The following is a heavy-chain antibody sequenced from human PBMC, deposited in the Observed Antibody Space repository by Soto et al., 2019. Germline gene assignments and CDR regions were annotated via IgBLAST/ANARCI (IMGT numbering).Heavy chain of an antibody. CDR3: ARDMGPYYGSGSYYNRSPYYYHYGMDV. Sequence: SETLSLTCTVSGGSISSYYWSWIRQPAGKGLEWIGRIYTSGSTNYNPSLKSRVTMSVDTSKNQFSLKLSSVTAADTAVYYCARDMGPYYGSGSYYNRSPYYYHYGMDVWGQGTTVTVYS. CDR1: GGSISSYY. CDR2: IYTSGST. V-gene: IGHV4-4*07. J-gene: IGHJ6*02. D-gene: IGHD3-10*01.